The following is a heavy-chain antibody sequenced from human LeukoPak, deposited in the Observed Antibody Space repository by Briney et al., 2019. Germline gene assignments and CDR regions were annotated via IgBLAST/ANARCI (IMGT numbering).Heavy chain of an antibody. J-gene: IGHJ4*02. Sequence: GSGPTLVKPTQTLTLTCTFSGFSLSTSGVGVGWIRQPPGKALEWLALIYWDDDKRYSPSLKSRLNITKDTSKNQVVLTMTNMDPVDTATYYCAHATDCGGDCYPYYFDYWGQGTLVTVSS. CDR2: IYWDDDK. CDR3: AHATDCGGDCYPYYFDY. D-gene: IGHD2-21*02. V-gene: IGHV2-5*02. CDR1: GFSLSTSGVG.